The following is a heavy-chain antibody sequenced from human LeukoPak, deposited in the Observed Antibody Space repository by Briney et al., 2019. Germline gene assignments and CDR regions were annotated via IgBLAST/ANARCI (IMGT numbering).Heavy chain of an antibody. Sequence: SETLSLTCTVSGGSVSSNIYYWNWIRQPPGKGLEGFGNFYYSGSTNYNPSLKSRVTISVDTSKNQFSLKLPSLTAADAAVYYCGREDSSGYLGYWGQGTLVIVSS. V-gene: IGHV4-61*01. CDR3: GREDSSGYLGY. J-gene: IGHJ4*02. D-gene: IGHD3-22*01. CDR1: GGSVSSNIYY. CDR2: FYYSGST.